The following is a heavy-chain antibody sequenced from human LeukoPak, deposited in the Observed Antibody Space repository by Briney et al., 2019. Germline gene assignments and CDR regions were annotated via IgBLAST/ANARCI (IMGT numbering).Heavy chain of an antibody. V-gene: IGHV4-59*01. J-gene: IGHJ5*02. CDR1: GGSISSYY. Sequence: PSETLSLTCTVSGGSISSYYWSWIRQPPGKGLEWIGYIYYSGSTYYNPSLKSRVTISVDTSKNQFSLKLSSVTAADTAVYYCARSGSGWYNWFDPWGQGTLVTVSS. CDR3: ARSGSGWYNWFDP. CDR2: IYYSGST. D-gene: IGHD6-19*01.